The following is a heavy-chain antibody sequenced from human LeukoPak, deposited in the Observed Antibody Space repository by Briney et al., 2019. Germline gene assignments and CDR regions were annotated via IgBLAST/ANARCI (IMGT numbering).Heavy chain of an antibody. V-gene: IGHV3-7*01. CDR3: TRGAPLWDY. CDR1: GFIFTGYF. Sequence: GGSLRFSCAASGFIFTGYFMSWVRQAPGKGLEWVASIKHDGSEKYYVDSVRGRFTISRDNAKNSLYLQMNSLRAEDTAVYYCTRGAPLWDYWGQGTLVTVSS. J-gene: IGHJ4*02. CDR2: IKHDGSEK.